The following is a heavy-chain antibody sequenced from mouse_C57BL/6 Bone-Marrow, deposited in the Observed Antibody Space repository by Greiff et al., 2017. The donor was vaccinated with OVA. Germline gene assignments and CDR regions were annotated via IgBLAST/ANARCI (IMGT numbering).Heavy chain of an antibody. CDR2: ISYDGSN. CDR1: GYSITSGYY. Sequence: EVQLQQSGPGLVKPSHSLSLTCSVTGYSITSGYYWNWIRQFPGNKLEWMGYISYDGSNNYNPSLKNRISITRDTSKNQFFLKLNSVTTEDTATYYCASELFAYWGQGTLVTVSA. CDR3: ASELFAY. V-gene: IGHV3-6*01. J-gene: IGHJ3*01.